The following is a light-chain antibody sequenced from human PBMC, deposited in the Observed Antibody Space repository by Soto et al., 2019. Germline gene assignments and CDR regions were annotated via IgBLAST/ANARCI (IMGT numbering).Light chain of an antibody. CDR2: GAS. CDR1: QSVTSNY. V-gene: IGKV3-20*01. CDR3: QQYGSSPFT. Sequence: EIILTQSPGTLSLSPGERATLSCMASQSVTSNYLAWYRLKPGQAPRLLIYGASSRATGIPDRLSGSGSGTDFTLTISGLEPEDFAVYYCQQYGSSPFTFGPGTKVDIK. J-gene: IGKJ3*01.